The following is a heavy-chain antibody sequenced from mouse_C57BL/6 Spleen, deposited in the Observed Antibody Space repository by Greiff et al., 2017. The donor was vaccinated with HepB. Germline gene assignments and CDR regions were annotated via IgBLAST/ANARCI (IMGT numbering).Heavy chain of an antibody. Sequence: DVKLQESEGGLVQPGSSMKLSCTASGFTFSDYYMAWVRQVPEKGLEWVANINYDGSSTYYLDSLKSRFIISRDNAKNILYLQMSSLKSEDTATYYCARKKAPDYYGSSTGYFDVWGTGTTVTVSS. J-gene: IGHJ1*03. V-gene: IGHV5-16*01. CDR3: ARKKAPDYYGSSTGYFDV. D-gene: IGHD1-1*01. CDR2: INYDGSST. CDR1: GFTFSDYY.